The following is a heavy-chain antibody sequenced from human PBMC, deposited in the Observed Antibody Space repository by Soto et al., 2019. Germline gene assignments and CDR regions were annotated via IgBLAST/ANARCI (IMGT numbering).Heavy chain of an antibody. D-gene: IGHD2-15*01. V-gene: IGHV4-39*01. CDR2: IDYNGVT. Sequence: SETLSLTCTVSGGSIYRSAYYWGWIRQPPGRGLEWIGNIDYNGVTYSNPSLKSRVTISRDTSKNQFSLKLTSVTAADTALYYCGKVLVGATGHTDSDSWGPGTLVTVSS. J-gene: IGHJ4*02. CDR1: GGSIYRSAYY. CDR3: GKVLVGATGHTDSDS.